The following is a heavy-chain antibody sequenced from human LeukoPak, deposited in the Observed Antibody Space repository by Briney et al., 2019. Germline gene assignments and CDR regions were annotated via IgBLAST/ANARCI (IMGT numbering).Heavy chain of an antibody. V-gene: IGHV3-9*01. CDR3: AKGAYGDYKYYFDY. J-gene: IGHJ4*02. CDR2: ISWNSGSI. CDR1: GFTFDDYA. D-gene: IGHD4-17*01. Sequence: PGRSLRLSCAASGFTFDDYAMHWVRQAPGKGLEWVSGISWNSGSIGYADSVKGRFTISRDNAKNSLYLQMSSLRAEDTALYYCAKGAYGDYKYYFDYWGQGTLVTVSS.